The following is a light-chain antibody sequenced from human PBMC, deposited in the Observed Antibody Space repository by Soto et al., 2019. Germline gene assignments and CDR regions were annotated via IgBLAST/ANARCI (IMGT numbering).Light chain of an antibody. CDR2: AAS. CDR1: QSIANY. Sequence: AIRMTQSPSSFSASTGDRVTITCRASQSIANYLAWYQQKPGKAPKLLIYAASTLQSGVPSRFSGSGSGTDFTLTISCLQSEDFATYYCQQYYSYPQFTFGGGTKVEIK. V-gene: IGKV1-8*01. CDR3: QQYYSYPQFT. J-gene: IGKJ4*01.